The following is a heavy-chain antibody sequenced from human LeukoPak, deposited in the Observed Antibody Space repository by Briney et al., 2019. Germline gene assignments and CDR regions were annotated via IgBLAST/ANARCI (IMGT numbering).Heavy chain of an antibody. J-gene: IGHJ4*02. CDR2: IFHSGGA. D-gene: IGHD1-26*01. V-gene: IGHV4-59*12. Sequence: SETLSLTCTVSGGSISSYYWSWIRQPPGKGLEWIGYIFHSGGANYNPSLKSRVTISVDTSKNQFSLKLSSVTAADTAVYYCAREVGSSGSYGYFDYWGQGTLVTVSS. CDR3: AREVGSSGSYGYFDY. CDR1: GGSISSYY.